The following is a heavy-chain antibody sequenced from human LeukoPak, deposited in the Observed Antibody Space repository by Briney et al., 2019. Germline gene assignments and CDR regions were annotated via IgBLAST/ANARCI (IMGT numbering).Heavy chain of an antibody. D-gene: IGHD6-19*01. Sequence: GGSLRLSCAASGFTFSTYWMSWVRQAPGKGLEWVANIKQDGSEKYYVDSVKGRFTISRDNAKNSLYLQMNSLRAEDTAVYYCARDRDGSSGWSFYYYYYGMDVWGQGTTVTVSS. J-gene: IGHJ6*02. CDR2: IKQDGSEK. CDR3: ARDRDGSSGWSFYYYYYGMDV. CDR1: GFTFSTYW. V-gene: IGHV3-7*01.